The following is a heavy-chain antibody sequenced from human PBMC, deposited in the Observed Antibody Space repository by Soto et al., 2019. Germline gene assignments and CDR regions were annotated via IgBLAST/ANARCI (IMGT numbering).Heavy chain of an antibody. CDR3: EKGGCLDD. Sequence: GGALRLSCAASGFPFSTYEMTWARQSPGKGLEWVAFITSSGGPTYYADSVRGRFTISRDNSKNTLYMQMDSLRVEDTARYYYEKGGCLDDWAQGTSVTGSS. D-gene: IGHD6-19*01. CDR2: ITSSGGPT. J-gene: IGHJ4*02. CDR1: GFPFSTYE. V-gene: IGHV3-23*01.